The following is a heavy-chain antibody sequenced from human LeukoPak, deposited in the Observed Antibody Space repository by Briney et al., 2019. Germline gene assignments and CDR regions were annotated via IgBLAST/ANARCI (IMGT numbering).Heavy chain of an antibody. CDR1: GYTFTVYY. V-gene: IGHV1-2*02. CDR3: ARDRISMTTVTTADY. CDR2: INPNSGGT. J-gene: IGHJ4*02. D-gene: IGHD4-17*01. Sequence: ASVTVSFKASGYTFTVYYMHWVRQAPGQGLEWMGWINPNSGGTNYAQKFQGRVTMTRDTSISTAYVELSRLRSDDTAVYYCARDRISMTTVTTADYWGQGTLVTVSS.